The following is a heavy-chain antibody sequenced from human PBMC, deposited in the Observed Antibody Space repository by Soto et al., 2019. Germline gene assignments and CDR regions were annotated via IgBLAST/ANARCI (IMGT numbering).Heavy chain of an antibody. Sequence: ASVKVSCKASGNTFTSYAMHWVRQAPGQRLEWLGRINPANGNTKYSQKFQGRVTITRDTSTSTAYMALRSLRSDDTAVYYCARVGVAAAVPPRLIDYWGQGTLVTVSS. D-gene: IGHD6-13*01. CDR2: INPANGNT. CDR3: ARVGVAAAVPPRLIDY. V-gene: IGHV1-3*01. J-gene: IGHJ4*02. CDR1: GNTFTSYA.